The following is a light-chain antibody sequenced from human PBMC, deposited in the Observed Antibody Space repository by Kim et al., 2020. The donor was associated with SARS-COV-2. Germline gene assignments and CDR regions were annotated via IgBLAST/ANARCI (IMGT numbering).Light chain of an antibody. Sequence: ASVGDKITITCRASRNIDDGVAWYQQKPGRAPKLLIYKASTLKSGVPSTFSGSGSGTEFTLTTSSLQPDDFATYYCQQYRSYPWTFGQGTKVDIK. CDR1: RNIDDG. CDR2: KAS. V-gene: IGKV1-5*03. CDR3: QQYRSYPWT. J-gene: IGKJ1*01.